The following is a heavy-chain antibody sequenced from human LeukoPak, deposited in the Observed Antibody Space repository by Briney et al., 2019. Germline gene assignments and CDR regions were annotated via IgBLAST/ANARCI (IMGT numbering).Heavy chain of an antibody. V-gene: IGHV3-21*01. CDR2: ISSSSSYV. CDR3: ARGPAATYDY. Sequence: GGSLRLSCAASGITFSSYSMNWVRQAPGKGLEWVSSISSSSSYVYYADSVKGRFTISRDNAKNSLYLQMNSLRAEDTAVYYCARGPAATYDYWGQGTLVTVSS. CDR1: GITFSSYS. J-gene: IGHJ4*02. D-gene: IGHD2-2*01.